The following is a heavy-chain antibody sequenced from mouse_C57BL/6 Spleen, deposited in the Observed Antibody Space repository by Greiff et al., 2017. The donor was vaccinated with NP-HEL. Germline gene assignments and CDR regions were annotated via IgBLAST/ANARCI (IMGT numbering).Heavy chain of an antibody. CDR3: ARPGGSSDYYAMDY. CDR2: IYPGSGNT. V-gene: IGHV1-66*01. D-gene: IGHD1-1*01. Sequence: QVQLQQSGPELVKPGASVKISCKASGYSFTSYYIHWVKQRPGQGLEWIGWIYPGSGNTKYNEKFKGKATLTADTSSSTAYMQLSSLTSEDSAVYYCARPGGSSDYYAMDYWGQGTSVTVSS. CDR1: GYSFTSYY. J-gene: IGHJ4*01.